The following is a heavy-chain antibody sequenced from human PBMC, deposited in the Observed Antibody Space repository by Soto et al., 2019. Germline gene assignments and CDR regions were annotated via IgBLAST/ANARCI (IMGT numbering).Heavy chain of an antibody. CDR3: ARAGDPPIWYDY. CDR2: IYHSGST. Sequence: SETLSLTCAVSGGSISSSNWWSWVRQPPGKGLEWIGEIYHSGSTNYNPSLKSRVTISVDKSKNQFSLKLSSVTAADTAGYYCARAGDPPIWYDYWGQGTLVTVSS. D-gene: IGHD7-27*01. CDR1: GGSISSSNW. V-gene: IGHV4-4*02. J-gene: IGHJ4*02.